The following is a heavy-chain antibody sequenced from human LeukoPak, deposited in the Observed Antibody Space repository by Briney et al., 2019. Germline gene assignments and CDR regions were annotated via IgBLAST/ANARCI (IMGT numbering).Heavy chain of an antibody. CDR3: ARDRHKYNYDSGGYPPY. CDR1: GFTFSSYA. Sequence: GGSLRLSCAASGFTFSSYAMSWVRQAPGEGLEWVSAISGSGGSTYYADSVKGRFTISRDNAKNSLYLQMNTLRAEDTAVYYCARDRHKYNYDSGGYPPYWGQGTLVTVSS. J-gene: IGHJ4*02. V-gene: IGHV3-23*01. D-gene: IGHD3-22*01. CDR2: ISGSGGST.